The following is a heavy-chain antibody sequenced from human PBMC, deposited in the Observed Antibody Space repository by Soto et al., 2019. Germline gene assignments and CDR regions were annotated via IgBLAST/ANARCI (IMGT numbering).Heavy chain of an antibody. J-gene: IGHJ4*02. V-gene: IGHV3-23*01. D-gene: IGHD3-9*01. CDR1: GFTFSRFG. CDR2: ISDSGDYT. CDR3: ATIKRLRYVDWSLGAFDF. Sequence: EVQLLESGGGLVQPGGSLRLSCTASGFTFSRFGMTWVRQAPGKGLEWVSVISDSGDYTYYADSVRGRFSISRDNSKNTVYLQMNSLRAEDTAVFYCATIKRLRYVDWSLGAFDFWGQGTLVTVSS.